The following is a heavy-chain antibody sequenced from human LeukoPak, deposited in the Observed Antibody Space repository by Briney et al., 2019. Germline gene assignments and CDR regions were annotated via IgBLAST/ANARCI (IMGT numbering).Heavy chain of an antibody. CDR2: IKQDGSEK. CDR1: GFTFSSYW. D-gene: IGHD6-19*01. J-gene: IGHJ5*02. V-gene: IGHV3-7*01. CDR3: ARDSVFRSGWYNWFDP. Sequence: GRSLRLSCAASGFTFSSYWMSWVRQAPGKGLEWVANIKQDGSEKYYVDSVKGRFTISRDNAKNSLYLQMNSLRAEDTAVYYCARDSVFRSGWYNWFDPWGQGTLVTVSS.